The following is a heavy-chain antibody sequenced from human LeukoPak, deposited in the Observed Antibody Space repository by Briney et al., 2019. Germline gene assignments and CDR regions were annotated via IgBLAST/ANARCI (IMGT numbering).Heavy chain of an antibody. CDR1: GFTVSNYW. CDR3: ARDLASYSSGWYY. D-gene: IGHD6-19*01. J-gene: IGHJ4*02. CDR2: IKQDGSEK. Sequence: PGGSLRLSCAASGFTVSNYWMSWVRQAPGKGLEWVANIKQDGSEKYYVDSVKGRFTISRDNAKNSLYLQMNSLRAEDTAVYYCARDLASYSSGWYYWGQGTLVTVSS. V-gene: IGHV3-7*05.